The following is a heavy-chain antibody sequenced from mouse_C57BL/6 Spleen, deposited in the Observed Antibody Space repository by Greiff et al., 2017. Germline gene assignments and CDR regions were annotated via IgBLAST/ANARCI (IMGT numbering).Heavy chain of an antibody. Sequence: QVQLQQPGAELVRPGTSVKLSCKASGYTFTSYWMHWVKQRPGQGLEWIGVIDPSDSYTNYNQKFKGKATLTVDTSSSTAYMQLSSLTSEDSAVYYCARTVLYYDYDGAMDYWGQGTSVTVSS. V-gene: IGHV1-59*01. J-gene: IGHJ4*01. CDR3: ARTVLYYDYDGAMDY. D-gene: IGHD2-4*01. CDR1: GYTFTSYW. CDR2: IDPSDSYT.